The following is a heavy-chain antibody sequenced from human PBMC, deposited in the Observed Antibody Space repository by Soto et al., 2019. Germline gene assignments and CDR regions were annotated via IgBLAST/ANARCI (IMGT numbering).Heavy chain of an antibody. CDR3: ARDRGGYAPG. V-gene: IGHV3-48*02. CDR2: ISSSSSTI. J-gene: IGHJ4*02. D-gene: IGHD5-12*01. CDR1: GFTFSSYS. Sequence: EVQLVESGGGLVQPGGSLRLSCAASGFTFSSYSMNWVRQAPGKGLEWVSYISSSSSTIYYADSVKGRFTISRDNAKNSLHLHMNSLRDEDTAVYYCARDRGGYAPGWGQGTLVTVSS.